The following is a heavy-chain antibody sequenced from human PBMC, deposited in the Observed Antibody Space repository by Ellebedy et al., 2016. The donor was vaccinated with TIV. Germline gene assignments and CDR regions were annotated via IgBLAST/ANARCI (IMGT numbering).Heavy chain of an antibody. CDR1: GFTFRIYP. CDR2: ITGISSTI. J-gene: IGHJ4*02. Sequence: PGGSLRLSGLASGFTFRIYPMGGVRTAPGKGLEWVSYITGISSTIYYADSVKGRFTISRDNAKNSLYLQMNSLRDEDTAVYYCARGGYGDYWGQGTLVTVSS. V-gene: IGHV3-48*02. CDR3: ARGGYGDY. D-gene: IGHD5-12*01.